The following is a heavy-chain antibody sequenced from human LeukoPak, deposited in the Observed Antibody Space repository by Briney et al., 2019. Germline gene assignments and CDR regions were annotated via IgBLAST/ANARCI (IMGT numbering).Heavy chain of an antibody. CDR1: GYTFTSYA. CDR2: INAGSGNT. CDR3: ASSPSGSGYYWRGFL. Sequence: GASVKVSCKASGYTFTSYAMHWVRQAPGQRLEWMGWINAGSGNTKYSQKFQGRVTITRDTSASTAYMELSSLRSEDTAVYYCASSPSGSGYYWRGFLWGQGTLVTVSS. J-gene: IGHJ4*02. V-gene: IGHV1-3*01. D-gene: IGHD3-22*01.